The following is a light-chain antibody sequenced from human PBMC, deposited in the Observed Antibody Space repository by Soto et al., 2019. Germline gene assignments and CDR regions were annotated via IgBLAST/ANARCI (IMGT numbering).Light chain of an antibody. V-gene: IGLV7-43*01. CDR3: LLYYDGAQV. J-gene: IGLJ3*02. Sequence: QTVVTQEPSLTVSPGETVTLTCASSTGAVTSGYCPNWFQQKPGQAPRPLIYSINNKHSWTPARFSGSLLGDKAALTLSGVQPEDEAEYYCLLYYDGAQVFGGGTKLTVL. CDR1: TGAVTSGYC. CDR2: SIN.